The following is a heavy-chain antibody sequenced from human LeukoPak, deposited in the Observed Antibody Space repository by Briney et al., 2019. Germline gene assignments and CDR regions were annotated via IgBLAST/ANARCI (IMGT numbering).Heavy chain of an antibody. J-gene: IGHJ4*02. D-gene: IGHD3-10*01. CDR1: GYTFTSYG. V-gene: IGHV1-18*01. CDR3: ARVLYSEGYYGSGSYPN. Sequence: GGSVRVSCRASGYTFTSYGMSWVRQAPGQGLEWMGGISAYNGNTNYAQKLQGRVTMTTDTSKNTAYMEMKSLRADDTAVYYCARVLYSEGYYGSGSYPNWGPGALVTVS. CDR2: ISAYNGNT.